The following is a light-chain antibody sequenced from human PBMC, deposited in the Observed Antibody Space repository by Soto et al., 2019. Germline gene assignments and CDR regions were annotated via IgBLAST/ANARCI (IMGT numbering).Light chain of an antibody. CDR3: QPYNSWPLT. Sequence: DIMMTQAPATLSMSPGEGATLSCRASQGIGDSLAWYQHKPGQTPRLLIYDTSSWATGVPARFSGSRSGPEFTLTINSLQSEDFAIYYCQPYNSWPLTFGGGTKVDIK. J-gene: IGKJ4*01. CDR1: QGIGDS. CDR2: DTS. V-gene: IGKV3-15*01.